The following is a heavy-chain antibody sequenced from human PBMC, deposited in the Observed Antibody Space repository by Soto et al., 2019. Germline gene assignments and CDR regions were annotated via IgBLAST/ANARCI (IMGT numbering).Heavy chain of an antibody. CDR3: ARSGYSYGPNPLLY. D-gene: IGHD5-18*01. CDR2: IYYSGST. CDR1: GGSISSGGYY. J-gene: IGHJ4*02. V-gene: IGHV4-31*03. Sequence: VQLEESGPGLVKPSQTLSPTCTVSGGSISSGGYYCSWIRQHPGKGLEWIGYIYYSGSTYYNPSLKSRVTRSVDTSKNQFSLKLSSVTAADTAVYYCARSGYSYGPNPLLYWGQGTLVTVSS.